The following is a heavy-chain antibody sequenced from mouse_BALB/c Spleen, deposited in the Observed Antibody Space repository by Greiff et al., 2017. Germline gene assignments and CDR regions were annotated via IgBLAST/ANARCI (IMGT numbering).Heavy chain of an antibody. CDR3: ARVRYYDYDRGAWFAY. CDR2: ISYDGSN. V-gene: IGHV3-6*02. D-gene: IGHD2-4*01. CDR1: GYSITSGYY. J-gene: IGHJ3*01. Sequence: EVKLEESGPGLVKPSQSLSLTCSVTGYSITSGYYWNWIRQFPGNKLEWMGYISYDGSNNYNPSLKNRISITRDTSKNQFFLKLNSVTTEDTATYYCARVRYYDYDRGAWFAYWGQGTLVTVSA.